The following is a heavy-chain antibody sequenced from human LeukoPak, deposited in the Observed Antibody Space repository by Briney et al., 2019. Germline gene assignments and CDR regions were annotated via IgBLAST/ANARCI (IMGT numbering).Heavy chain of an antibody. J-gene: IGHJ4*02. CDR1: GFTFSTYN. V-gene: IGHV3-23*01. CDR2: VGGTDGRT. Sequence: GGSLRLSCAASGFTFSTYNMNWVRQAPGKGLEWVSAVGGTDGRTYYAAFVKGRFTIYRDNSKNTLYLQMNSLRAEDTAVYYCAKDGSYYFDYWGQGTLVTVSP. CDR3: AKDGSYYFDY.